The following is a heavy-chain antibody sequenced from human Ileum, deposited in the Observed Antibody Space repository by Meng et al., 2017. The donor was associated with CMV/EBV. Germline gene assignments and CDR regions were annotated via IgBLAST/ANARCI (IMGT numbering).Heavy chain of an antibody. CDR1: GCSFSGDY. J-gene: IGHJ5*02. Sequence: CGCSFSGDYVSWIRQPPGKGLEWIGEINHSESTNYNPSLKSRVTISVDTSKNQFSLKLSSVTAADTAVYYCARGIQLWSRVEWFDPWGQGTLVTVSS. CDR2: INHSEST. D-gene: IGHD5-18*01. CDR3: ARGIQLWSRVEWFDP. V-gene: IGHV4-34*01.